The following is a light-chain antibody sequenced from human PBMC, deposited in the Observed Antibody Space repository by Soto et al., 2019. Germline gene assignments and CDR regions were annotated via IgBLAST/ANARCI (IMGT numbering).Light chain of an antibody. Sequence: AIQMTHSPSSLSASVLDIVTITCRASQGIRNDLGWYQQKPGKAPKLLIYAASSLQSGVPSRFSGSGSGTDFTLTISRLEPEDFAVYYCQQYGSSPRKFGQGTKVDIK. V-gene: IGKV1-6*01. CDR2: AAS. CDR3: QQYGSSPRK. CDR1: QGIRND. J-gene: IGKJ1*01.